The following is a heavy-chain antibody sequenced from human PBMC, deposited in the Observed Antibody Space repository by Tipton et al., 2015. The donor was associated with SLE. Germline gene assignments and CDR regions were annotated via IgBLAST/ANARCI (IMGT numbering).Heavy chain of an antibody. CDR3: ARLISAYDCNFDY. V-gene: IGHV4-39*07. CDR1: GGSISSGGYY. D-gene: IGHD5-12*01. Sequence: TLSLTYTVSGGSISSGGYYWSWNRQPPGKGLEWIGSFYYGKSTFYNPSLKSRVTISVDTSTNRLSLQLSSVTAADTALYYCARLISAYDCNFDYWGQGTLVTVSS. CDR2: FYYGKST. J-gene: IGHJ4*02.